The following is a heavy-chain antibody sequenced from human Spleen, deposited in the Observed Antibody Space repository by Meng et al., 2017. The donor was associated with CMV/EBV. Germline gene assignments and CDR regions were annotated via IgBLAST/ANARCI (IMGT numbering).Heavy chain of an antibody. D-gene: IGHD3-10*01. Sequence: GESLKISCAASGFTFSDYYMSWIRQAPGKGLEWVSYISSSGSTIYYADSVKGRFTISRDNSKNTLYLQMNSLRAEDTAVYYCASLRYYYGSGSSWGQGTLVTVSS. CDR3: ASLRYYYGSGSS. CDR1: GFTFSDYY. CDR2: ISSSGSTI. J-gene: IGHJ5*02. V-gene: IGHV3-11*04.